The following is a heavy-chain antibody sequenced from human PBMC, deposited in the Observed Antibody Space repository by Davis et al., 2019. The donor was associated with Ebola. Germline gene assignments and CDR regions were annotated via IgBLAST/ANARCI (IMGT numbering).Heavy chain of an antibody. Sequence: GGSLRLSCKGSGYSFTSYWIGWVRQMRGKGLEWMGIIYPGDSDTRYSPSFQGQVTISADKSISTAYLQWSSLKASDTAMYYCARHTAMVTGWFDPWGQGTLVTVSS. CDR2: IYPGDSDT. J-gene: IGHJ5*02. CDR3: ARHTAMVTGWFDP. CDR1: GYSFTSYW. V-gene: IGHV5-51*01. D-gene: IGHD5-18*01.